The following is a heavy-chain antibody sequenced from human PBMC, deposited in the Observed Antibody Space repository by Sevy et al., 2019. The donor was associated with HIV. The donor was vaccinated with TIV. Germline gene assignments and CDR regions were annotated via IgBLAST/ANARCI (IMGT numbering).Heavy chain of an antibody. CDR1: GFTIRTYN. Sequence: GGSPRLSCAASGFTIRTYNMNWVRQAPGKGLEWVSSISSSSTYIYYADSVKGRFTISGDNAKNSLYLQMSSLRAEDTAVYYCARDLVIPATTDYFYYGMDVWGQGTTVTVSS. J-gene: IGHJ6*02. D-gene: IGHD2-15*01. CDR2: ISSSSTYI. CDR3: ARDLVIPATTDYFYYGMDV. V-gene: IGHV3-21*01.